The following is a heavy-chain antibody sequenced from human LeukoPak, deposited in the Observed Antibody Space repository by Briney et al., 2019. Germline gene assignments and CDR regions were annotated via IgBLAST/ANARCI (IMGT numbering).Heavy chain of an antibody. J-gene: IGHJ4*02. V-gene: IGHV3-21*04. CDR2: ISSSSSYI. Sequence: GGSLRLSCAASGLTFSSYSMNWVRRAPGKGLEWVSSISSSSSYIYYADSVKGRFTISRDNAKNSLYLQMNSLRAEDTAVYYCARGDREFDYWGQGTLVTVSS. CDR3: ARGDREFDY. CDR1: GLTFSSYS. D-gene: IGHD1-14*01.